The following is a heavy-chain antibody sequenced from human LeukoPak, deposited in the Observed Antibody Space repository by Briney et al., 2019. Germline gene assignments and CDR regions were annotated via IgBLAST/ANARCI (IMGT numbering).Heavy chain of an antibody. J-gene: IGHJ5*02. CDR1: GFTLSNHW. CDR2: IASDGITT. D-gene: IGHD3-16*01. Sequence: GGSLRLSCAASGFTLSNHWMYWVRHAPGKGLVWVSRIASDGITTNYADSVKGRFTISRDNAKNTLYLQMNSLRAEDTAVYYCARSLITAVNCFDPWGQGTLVTVSS. V-gene: IGHV3-74*01. CDR3: ARSLITAVNCFDP.